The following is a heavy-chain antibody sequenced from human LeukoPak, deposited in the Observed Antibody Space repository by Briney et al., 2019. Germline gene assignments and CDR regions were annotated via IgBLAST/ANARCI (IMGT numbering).Heavy chain of an antibody. V-gene: IGHV1-2*02. J-gene: IGHJ6*02. Sequence: GASVKVSCKASGYTFTGYYMHWVRQAPGQGLEWMGWINPNSGGTNYARKFQGRVTMTRDTSISTAYMELSGLRSDDTAVYYCARDPREVYYGMDVWGQGTTVTVSS. CDR3: ARDPREVYYGMDV. CDR1: GYTFTGYY. CDR2: INPNSGGT.